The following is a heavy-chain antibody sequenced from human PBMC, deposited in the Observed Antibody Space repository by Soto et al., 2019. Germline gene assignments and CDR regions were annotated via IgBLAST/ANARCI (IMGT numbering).Heavy chain of an antibody. CDR3: ASIGDTAMVNGIDY. CDR1: GGTFSSYA. Sequence: ASVKVSCKASGGTFSSYAISWVRQAPGQGLEWMGGIIPIFGTANYAQKFQGRVTITADESTSTAYMELSSLRSEDTAVYYCASIGDTAMVNGIDYWGQGTLVTVSS. J-gene: IGHJ4*02. CDR2: IIPIFGTA. V-gene: IGHV1-69*13. D-gene: IGHD5-18*01.